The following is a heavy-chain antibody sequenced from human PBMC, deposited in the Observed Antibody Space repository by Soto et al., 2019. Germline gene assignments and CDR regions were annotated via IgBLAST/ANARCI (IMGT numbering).Heavy chain of an antibody. J-gene: IGHJ4*02. CDR2: ISGSGGST. CDR3: AKDQVPSLRFLEWLPY. Sequence: EVQLLESGGGLVQPGGSLRLSCAASGFTFSSYAMSWVRQAPGKGLEWVSAISGSGGSTYYADSVKGRFTISRDNSKNTLYLQMNSLRAEDTAVYYCAKDQVPSLRFLEWLPYWGQGTLVTVSS. CDR1: GFTFSSYA. V-gene: IGHV3-23*01. D-gene: IGHD3-3*01.